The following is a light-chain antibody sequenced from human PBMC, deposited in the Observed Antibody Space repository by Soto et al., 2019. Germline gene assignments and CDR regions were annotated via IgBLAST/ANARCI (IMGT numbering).Light chain of an antibody. CDR3: MQGTHWPIT. CDR1: QSLVHSDGIAY. V-gene: IGKV2-30*02. Sequence: DSVMTQSPLSLPGTLGQPGSISCGSEQSLVHSDGIAYFSWFQQRPGRSPRRLIYKVSNRDSGVPARFSGSGSGTDFALKISRVEAEDVGVYYCMQGTHWPITFGQGTRLEIK. CDR2: KVS. J-gene: IGKJ5*01.